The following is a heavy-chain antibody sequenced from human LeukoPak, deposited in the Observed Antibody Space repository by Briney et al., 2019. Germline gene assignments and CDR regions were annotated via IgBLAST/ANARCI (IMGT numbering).Heavy chain of an antibody. CDR1: GYTFTSYG. Sequence: ASVKVSCKASGYTFTSYGISWVRQAPGLGLEWMARIIPVVGILNYAQKFQGRVTITADNSTSTAYMELSSLRSDDTAVYYCARGGSYYFYNGMDVWGQGPRSPSP. CDR3: ARGGSYYFYNGMDV. V-gene: IGHV1-69*04. CDR2: IIPVVGIL. J-gene: IGHJ6*02. D-gene: IGHD1-1*01.